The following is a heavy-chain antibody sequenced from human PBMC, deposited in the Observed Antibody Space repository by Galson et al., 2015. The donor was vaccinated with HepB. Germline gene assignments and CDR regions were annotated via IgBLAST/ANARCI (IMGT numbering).Heavy chain of an antibody. CDR1: GLTFSSYG. Sequence: SLRLSCAVSGLTFSSYGMHWVRQAPGKGLEWLAVISYDGSTKYYPDSVQGRFTISRDNSKNTLYLQMDSLRAEDTAVYYCAKGARVVVTAPPNYWGQGTLVTVSS. CDR3: AKGARVVVTAPPNY. CDR2: ISYDGSTK. D-gene: IGHD2-21*02. J-gene: IGHJ4*02. V-gene: IGHV3-30*18.